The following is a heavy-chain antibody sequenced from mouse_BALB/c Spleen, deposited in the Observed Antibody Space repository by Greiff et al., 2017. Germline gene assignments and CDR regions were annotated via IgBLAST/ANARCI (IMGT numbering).Heavy chain of an antibody. CDR3: ARGGGYFPFAY. Sequence: QVQLQQSGPGLVAPSQSLSITCTVSGFSFTGYGVNWVRQPPGKGLEWLGMIWGDGSTDYNSAIKTRLSISKDNSKSQVFLKMNRLQTDDTARYYCARGGGYFPFAYWGQGTLVTVSA. J-gene: IGHJ3*01. CDR2: IWGDGST. V-gene: IGHV2-6-7*01. D-gene: IGHD2-3*01. CDR1: GFSFTGYG.